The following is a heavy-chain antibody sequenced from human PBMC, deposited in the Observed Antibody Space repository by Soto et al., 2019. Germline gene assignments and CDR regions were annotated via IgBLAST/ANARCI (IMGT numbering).Heavy chain of an antibody. V-gene: IGHV4-34*01. Sequence: QVQLRQWGAGLLKPSETLSLTCAVYGGSFSGYDWSWIRQPPGKGLEWIGEINHSGSTKYNPSLKSRVTISVDTSKNQFSLKLSSVTAADTAVYYCARGGYYARYAFDIWGQGTMVTVSS. CDR1: GGSFSGYD. CDR3: ARGGYYARYAFDI. CDR2: INHSGST. J-gene: IGHJ3*02. D-gene: IGHD3-10*01.